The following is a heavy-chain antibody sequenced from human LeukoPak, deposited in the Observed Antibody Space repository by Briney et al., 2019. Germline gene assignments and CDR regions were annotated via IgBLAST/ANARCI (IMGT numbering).Heavy chain of an antibody. CDR2: ISYDGSNK. CDR3: ARNVIVGYCSSTSCYDMFFDY. CDR1: GFTFSSYA. Sequence: GGSLRLSCAASGFTFSSYAMHWVRQAPGKGLEWVAVISYDGSNKYYADSVKGRFTISRDNSKNTLYLQMNSLRAEDTAVYYCARNVIVGYCSSTSCYDMFFDYWGQGTLVTVSS. V-gene: IGHV3-30*04. J-gene: IGHJ4*02. D-gene: IGHD2-2*01.